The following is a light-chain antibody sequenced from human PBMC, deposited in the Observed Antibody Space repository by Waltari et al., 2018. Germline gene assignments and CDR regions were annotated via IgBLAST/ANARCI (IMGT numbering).Light chain of an antibody. CDR2: GAS. CDR1: RSFSSSS. V-gene: IGKV3-20*01. J-gene: IGKJ4*01. CDR3: QQYGSSLLT. Sequence: EIVLTQSPGTLSLSPGERATLSCRASRSFSSSSLAWYQQKPGHAPRLLIHGASRRATGIPDRFSGSGSGTDFTLTISRLEPEDFAVYYCQQYGSSLLTFGGGTKVEIK.